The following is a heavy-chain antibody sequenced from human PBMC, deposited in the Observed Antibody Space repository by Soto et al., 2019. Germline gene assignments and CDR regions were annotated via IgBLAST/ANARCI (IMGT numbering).Heavy chain of an antibody. CDR3: ARARATVLYYYYYGMDV. CDR1: GGSFSGYY. J-gene: IGHJ6*02. Sequence: QVQLQQWGAGLLKPSETLSLTCAVYGGSFSGYYWSWIRQPPGKGLEWIGEINHSGSTNYNPSLKSRVTISVDTSKNQFAMKLSSVTAADTAVYYCARARATVLYYYYYGMDVWGQGTTVTVSS. D-gene: IGHD4-17*01. CDR2: INHSGST. V-gene: IGHV4-34*01.